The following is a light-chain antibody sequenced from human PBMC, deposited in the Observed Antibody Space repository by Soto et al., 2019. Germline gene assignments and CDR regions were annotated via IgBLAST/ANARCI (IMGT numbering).Light chain of an antibody. V-gene: IGLV2-14*01. Sequence: QSALTQPASVSGSPGESITISCTGTSSDVGAYTSVSWYQQHPGKAPKLIIYEVSNRPPGVSTRFSGSKSASTASLTISGLQAEDEAHYYCSSYKGDNRDYVYASGTKLTVL. CDR1: SSDVGAYTS. CDR3: SSYKGDNRDYV. CDR2: EVS. J-gene: IGLJ1*01.